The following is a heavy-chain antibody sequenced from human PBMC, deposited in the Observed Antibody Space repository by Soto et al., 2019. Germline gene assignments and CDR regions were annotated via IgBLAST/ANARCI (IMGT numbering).Heavy chain of an antibody. Sequence: ESGGGVVQPGRSLRLSCAASGFTFSSYAMHWVRQAPGKGLEWVAVISYDGSNKYYADSVKGRFTISRDNSKNTLYLQMNSLRAEDTAVYYCARGGPFDYWGQGTLVTVSS. V-gene: IGHV3-30-3*01. CDR1: GFTFSSYA. D-gene: IGHD3-16*01. CDR3: ARGGPFDY. CDR2: ISYDGSNK. J-gene: IGHJ4*02.